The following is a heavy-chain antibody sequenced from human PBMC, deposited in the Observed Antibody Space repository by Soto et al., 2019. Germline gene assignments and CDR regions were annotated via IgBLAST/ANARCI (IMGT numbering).Heavy chain of an antibody. J-gene: IGHJ4*02. CDR2: IYYSGST. CDR3: ARHRYSYGVYYFDY. Sequence: SETLSLTCTVSGGSINSYYWSWIRQPPGKGLEWIGYIYYSGSTNYSPSLKSRVTISVDTSKNQFSLRLSSVTAADTALYYCARHRYSYGVYYFDYWGQGTLVT. V-gene: IGHV4-59*08. D-gene: IGHD5-18*01. CDR1: GGSINSYY.